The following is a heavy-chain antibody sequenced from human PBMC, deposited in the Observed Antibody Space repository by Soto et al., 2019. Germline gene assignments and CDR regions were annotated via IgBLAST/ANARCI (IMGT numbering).Heavy chain of an antibody. D-gene: IGHD4-17*01. CDR1: NGSISSRSSY. CDR3: GGQDYGAKGYYFKN. Sequence: QLQLQESGSGLVKPSETLSLTCIVSNGSISSRSSYWGWIRQTPGEGLEWIGSIYYIGNTYYTPSLKSRVTISIDTSKTQFSLKMNSVTAADTAVYFCGGQDYGAKGYYFKNWGQGALVTVSS. J-gene: IGHJ4*02. V-gene: IGHV4-39*01. CDR2: IYYIGNT.